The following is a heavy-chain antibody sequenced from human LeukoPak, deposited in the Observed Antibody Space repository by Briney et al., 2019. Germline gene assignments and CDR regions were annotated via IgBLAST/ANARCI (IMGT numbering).Heavy chain of an antibody. J-gene: IGHJ4*02. V-gene: IGHV3-23*01. CDR2: FIHIVGDT. Sequence: GGSLTLSCAASGFIFSNYAVSWVRQAPGKGPEWVCFIHIVGDTLYADSVRGRFTIPRDNSRNTLYLQMKSLRAEDTAMYFCAKDYRPDGAYDFDSSGQGTRVTVSS. D-gene: IGHD5-12*01. CDR3: AKDYRPDGAYDFDS. CDR1: GFIFSNYA.